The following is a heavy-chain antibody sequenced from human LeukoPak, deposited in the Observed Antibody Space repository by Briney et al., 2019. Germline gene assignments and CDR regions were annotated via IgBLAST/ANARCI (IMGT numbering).Heavy chain of an antibody. D-gene: IGHD2-21*02. CDR1: GGSFSGYY. CDR3: ARAYCGGDCRPPYYYYGMDV. V-gene: IGHV4-34*01. CDR2: INHSGST. J-gene: IGHJ6*02. Sequence: SETLSLTCAVYGGSFSGYYWSWIRQPPGKGLEWIGEINHSGSTNYNPSLKSRVTISVDTSKNQFSLKLSSVTAADTAAYYCARAYCGGDCRPPYYYYGMDVWGQGTTVTVSS.